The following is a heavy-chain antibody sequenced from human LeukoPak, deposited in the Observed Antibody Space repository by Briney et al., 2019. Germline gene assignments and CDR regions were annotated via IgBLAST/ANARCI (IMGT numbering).Heavy chain of an antibody. J-gene: IGHJ4*02. CDR2: ISYDGSNK. CDR1: GFTFSSYA. Sequence: GGSLRLSRAASGFTFSSYAMHWVRQAPAKGLEWVAVISYDGSNKYYADSVKGRFTISRDNSKNTLYLQMNSLRAEDTAVYYCARGGRASDILTGYYSTLDYWGQGTLVTVSS. V-gene: IGHV3-30*04. D-gene: IGHD3-9*01. CDR3: ARGGRASDILTGYYSTLDY.